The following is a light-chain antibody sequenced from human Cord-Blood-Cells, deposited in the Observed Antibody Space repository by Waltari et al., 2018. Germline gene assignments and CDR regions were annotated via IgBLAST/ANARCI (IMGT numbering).Light chain of an antibody. CDR1: SGSIASNY. Sequence: NFMLTQHHSVSESPGKTVTISCTRSSGSIASNYLQWYQQRPGSSPTTVIYEDNQRPSGVPDRFSGSIDSSSNSASLTISGLKTEDEADYYCQSYDSSNVVFGGGTKLTVL. CDR3: QSYDSSNVV. CDR2: EDN. V-gene: IGLV6-57*01. J-gene: IGLJ2*01.